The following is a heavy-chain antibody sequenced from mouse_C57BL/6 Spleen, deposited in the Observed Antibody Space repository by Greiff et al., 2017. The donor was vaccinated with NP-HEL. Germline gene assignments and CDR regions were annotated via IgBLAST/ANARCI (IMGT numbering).Heavy chain of an antibody. CDR1: GYTFTSYW. V-gene: IGHV1-52*01. CDR2: IDPSDSET. Sequence: QVQLKQPGAELVRPGSSVKLSCKASGYTFTSYWMHWVKQRPIQGLEWIGNIDPSDSETHYNQKFKDKATLTVDKSSSTAYMQLSSLTSADSAVYFGARGGFTTVFDYWGQGTTLTVSS. D-gene: IGHD1-1*01. J-gene: IGHJ2*01. CDR3: ARGGFTTVFDY.